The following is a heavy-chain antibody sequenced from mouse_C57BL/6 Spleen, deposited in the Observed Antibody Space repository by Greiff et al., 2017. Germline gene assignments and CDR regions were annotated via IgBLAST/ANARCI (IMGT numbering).Heavy chain of an antibody. CDR3: ARWHYDYDGYCDV. V-gene: IGHV14-2*01. CDR1: GFNIKDYY. Sequence: VQLKESGAELVKPGASVKLSCTASGFNIKDYYMHWVKQRTEQGLEWIGRIDPEDGETKYAPKFQGKATITADTASNTAYLQLSSLTSEDTAVYDCARWHYDYDGYCDVWGTGTTVTVSS. CDR2: IDPEDGET. D-gene: IGHD2-4*01. J-gene: IGHJ1*03.